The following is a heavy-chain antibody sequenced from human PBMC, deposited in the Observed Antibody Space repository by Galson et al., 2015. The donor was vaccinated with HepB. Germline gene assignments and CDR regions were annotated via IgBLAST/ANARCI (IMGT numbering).Heavy chain of an antibody. CDR1: GYPFTKFA. V-gene: IGHV1-3*01. D-gene: IGHD1-26*01. CDR3: ARGWVDY. Sequence: VKVSCKASGYPFTKFAMHWVRQAPGQRPEWMGWINAGSGNTKYSQKIQGRVTITRDTSASTAYMELSSLRSEDTAVYYCARGWVDYWGQGTLVTVSS. J-gene: IGHJ4*02. CDR2: INAGSGNT.